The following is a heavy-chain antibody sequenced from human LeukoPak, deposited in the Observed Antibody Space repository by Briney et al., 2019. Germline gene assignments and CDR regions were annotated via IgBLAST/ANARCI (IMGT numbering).Heavy chain of an antibody. J-gene: IGHJ4*02. CDR2: TSDSGGTT. V-gene: IGHV3-23*01. CDR1: GFTFSSYA. Sequence: PCGSLTLPCAASGFTFSSYAMSWVRQAPGKGLEWVSVTSDSGGTTFYADSVKGRFTMSRDNSKNTLSLQMNSLRAEDTAVYFCARRDSTGHYYFDNCGKRTLVTVSS. CDR3: ARRDSTGHYYFDN. D-gene: IGHD3-22*01.